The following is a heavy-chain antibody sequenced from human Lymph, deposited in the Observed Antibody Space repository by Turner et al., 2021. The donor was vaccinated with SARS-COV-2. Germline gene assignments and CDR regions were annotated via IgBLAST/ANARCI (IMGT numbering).Heavy chain of an antibody. Sequence: QVQLVQSGAEVKKPGASLKVSCKVSGYTLTELSMHWVRQAPGKGLGWVGGFDPEDGETNYAQKFQGRITMTEDTSTDTAYMELSSLRSEDTAVYYCATVLCSGGSCYYYGMDVWGQGTTVTVSS. V-gene: IGHV1-24*01. CDR2: FDPEDGET. D-gene: IGHD2-15*01. J-gene: IGHJ6*02. CDR3: ATVLCSGGSCYYYGMDV. CDR1: GYTLTELS.